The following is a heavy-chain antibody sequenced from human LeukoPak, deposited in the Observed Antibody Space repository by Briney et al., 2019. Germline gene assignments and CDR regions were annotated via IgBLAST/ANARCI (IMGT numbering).Heavy chain of an antibody. CDR1: GASISSYY. J-gene: IGHJ3*02. CDR2: IYYSGGT. V-gene: IGHV4-59*01. Sequence: SETLSLTCTVSGASISSYYWSWIRQPPGKGLEWIGYIYYSGGTNYNPSLKSRVTISVDTSKNQFSLKLSSVTAADTAVYYCARDEGKWPQFQWAFDIWGQGTMVTVSS. D-gene: IGHD5-24*01. CDR3: ARDEGKWPQFQWAFDI.